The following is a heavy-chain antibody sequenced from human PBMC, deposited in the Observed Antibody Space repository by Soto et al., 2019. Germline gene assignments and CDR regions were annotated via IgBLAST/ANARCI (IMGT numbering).Heavy chain of an antibody. CDR3: ARSYYGDYVRYYYYGMDV. D-gene: IGHD4-17*01. CDR1: GYTFTSYG. Sequence: SVKVSCKASGYTFTSYGISWVRQAPGQGLEWMGGIIPIFGTANYAQKFQGRVTITADESTSTAYMELSSLRSEDTAVYYCARSYYGDYVRYYYYGMDVWGQGTTVTVSS. J-gene: IGHJ6*02. V-gene: IGHV1-69*13. CDR2: IIPIFGTA.